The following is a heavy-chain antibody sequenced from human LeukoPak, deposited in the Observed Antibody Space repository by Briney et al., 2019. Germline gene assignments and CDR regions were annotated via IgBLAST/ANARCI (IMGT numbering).Heavy chain of an antibody. CDR1: GFTFDDYA. CDR2: ISWNSGSI. J-gene: IGHJ4*02. Sequence: PGRSLRLSCAASGFTFDDYAMHWVRQAPGKGLEWVSGISWNSGSIGYADSVKGRFTISRDNAKNSLYLQMNSLRAEDTALYYCAKDIFTMVRGVVDYWGQGTLVTVSP. D-gene: IGHD3-10*01. V-gene: IGHV3-9*01. CDR3: AKDIFTMVRGVVDY.